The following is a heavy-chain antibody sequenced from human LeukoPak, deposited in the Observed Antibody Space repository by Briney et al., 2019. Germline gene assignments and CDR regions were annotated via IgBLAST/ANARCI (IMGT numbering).Heavy chain of an antibody. Sequence: EASVKVSCKASGGTFSSYAVSWVRQAPGQGLEWMGRIIPMFGTTNYAQSFQGRLTITMDKSTTTAYMEPSSLRFEDTAMYYCGRGNYYDSSGYFDWGQGTLVTVSS. CDR2: IIPMFGTT. CDR1: GGTFSSYA. CDR3: GRGNYYDSSGYFD. J-gene: IGHJ4*02. D-gene: IGHD3-22*01. V-gene: IGHV1-69*05.